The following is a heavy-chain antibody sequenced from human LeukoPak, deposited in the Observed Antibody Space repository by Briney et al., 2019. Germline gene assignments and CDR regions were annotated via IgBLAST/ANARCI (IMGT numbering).Heavy chain of an antibody. CDR1: GGSISGYY. J-gene: IGHJ4*02. Sequence: SETLSLTCTVSGGSISGYYWSWIRQPPGKGLEWIGYIYYSGATNYNPSLKSRVTISVDTSKNQFSLKLTSVTAADTAVYYCAKDRSDSSGWYYFDYWGQGTLVTVSS. V-gene: IGHV4-59*01. D-gene: IGHD6-19*01. CDR2: IYYSGAT. CDR3: AKDRSDSSGWYYFDY.